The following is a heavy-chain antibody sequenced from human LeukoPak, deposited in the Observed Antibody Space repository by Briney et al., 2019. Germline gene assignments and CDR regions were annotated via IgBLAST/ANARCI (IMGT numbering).Heavy chain of an antibody. J-gene: IGHJ4*02. D-gene: IGHD3-16*01. CDR3: ARFGPGLGWAFDY. Sequence: PSETLSLTPTVSGGSFSSYSWSWIRQPSGKGLDWSGEINHSGRANYSPSLQSRVTMSIDTSKNQFSLILNSVTAADTSVYFCARFGPGLGWAFDYWGEGTLVTVSS. CDR2: INHSGRA. CDR1: GGSFSSYS. V-gene: IGHV4-34*01.